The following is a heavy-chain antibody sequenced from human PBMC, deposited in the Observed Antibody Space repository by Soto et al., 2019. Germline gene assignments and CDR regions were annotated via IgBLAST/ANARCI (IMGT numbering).Heavy chain of an antibody. J-gene: IGHJ6*02. CDR2: ISDDGSNK. CDR1: GFTFSSYG. V-gene: IGHV3-30*18. CDR3: AKDAYYYDSSGYISIYGMDV. D-gene: IGHD3-22*01. Sequence: QVQLVESGGGVVQPGRSLRLSCAASGFTFSSYGMHWVRQAPGKGLEWVAVISDDGSNKYYADSVKGRFTISRDNSKNTLYLQMNSLRAEDTAVYYCAKDAYYYDSSGYISIYGMDVWGQGTTVTVSS.